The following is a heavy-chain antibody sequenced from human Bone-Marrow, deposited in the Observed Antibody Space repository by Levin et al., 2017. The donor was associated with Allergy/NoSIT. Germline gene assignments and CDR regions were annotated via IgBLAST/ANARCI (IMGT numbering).Heavy chain of an antibody. V-gene: IGHV3-48*02. CDR3: ARDGRGAARNFDY. D-gene: IGHD6-6*01. J-gene: IGHJ4*02. CDR1: EFTFGSYS. Sequence: GGSLRLSCSASEFTFGSYSMNWVRQAPGKGLEWVSYISGSGSTTYYADSVKGRFTISRDNAKNSLYLQMNSLRDDDTAVYYCARDGRGAARNFDYWGQGTLVTVSS. CDR2: ISGSGSTT.